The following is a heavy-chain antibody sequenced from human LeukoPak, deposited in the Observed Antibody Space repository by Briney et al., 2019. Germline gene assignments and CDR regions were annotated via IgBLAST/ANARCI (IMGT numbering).Heavy chain of an antibody. V-gene: IGHV1-8*01. D-gene: IGHD4-23*01. CDR1: GYTFTSYD. J-gene: IGHJ5*02. CDR2: MNPSGNT. Sequence: ASVKVSCKASGYTFTSYDINWVRQATGLGPEWMGWMNPSGNTGYAQKFQGRVTMTRNTSISTAYLELSSLTSEDTAVYYCARGPNKYDGSNSGSAWFDPWGQGSLVTVSS. CDR3: ARGPNKYDGSNSGSAWFDP.